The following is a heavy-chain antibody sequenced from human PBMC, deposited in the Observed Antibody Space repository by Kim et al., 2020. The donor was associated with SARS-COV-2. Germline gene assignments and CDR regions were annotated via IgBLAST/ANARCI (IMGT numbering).Heavy chain of an antibody. J-gene: IGHJ4*02. CDR2: IFYSGST. Sequence: SETLSLTCTVSSDSMSSYYWSWIRQLPGKGLEWIGYIFYSGSTNNNPSLKSRVTISWDTSRNQFSLDLTSGIDADTAVYYCARSEGRASWHQFDYWGQGILVTVSS. CDR3: ARSEGRASWHQFDY. V-gene: IGHV4-59*01. CDR1: SDSMSSYY.